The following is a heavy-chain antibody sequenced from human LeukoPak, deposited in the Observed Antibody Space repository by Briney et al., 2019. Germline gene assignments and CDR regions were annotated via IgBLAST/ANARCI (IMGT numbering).Heavy chain of an antibody. CDR1: GFTFSSYA. Sequence: GGSLRLSCAASGFTFSSYAMHWVRQAPGKGLEWVAVISYDGSNEYYADSVKGRFTISRDNSKNTLYLQMNSLRAEDTAVYYCARARTVVPAAPSYYYYYMDVWGKGTTVTVSS. CDR2: ISYDGSNE. D-gene: IGHD2-2*01. CDR3: ARARTVVPAAPSYYYYYMDV. J-gene: IGHJ6*03. V-gene: IGHV3-30*01.